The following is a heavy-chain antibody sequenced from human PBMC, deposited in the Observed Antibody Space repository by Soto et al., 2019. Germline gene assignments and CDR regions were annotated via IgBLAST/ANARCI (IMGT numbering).Heavy chain of an antibody. CDR1: GFTFTNYW. Sequence: PGGSLRLSCAASGFTFTNYWMSWIREAPGMGPEWVANIKTDGSETVYVDSVEGRFTISRDNAKNSLYLQMHSLRVEDTAVYYWSRDPVEYIGWDYWGRGTLVTVSS. CDR2: IKTDGSET. CDR3: SRDPVEYIGWDY. D-gene: IGHD5-18*01. V-gene: IGHV3-7*03. J-gene: IGHJ4*02.